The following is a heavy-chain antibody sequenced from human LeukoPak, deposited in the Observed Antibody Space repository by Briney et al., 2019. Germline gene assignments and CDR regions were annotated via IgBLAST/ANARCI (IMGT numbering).Heavy chain of an antibody. Sequence: SVNVSFKSSVCTFSSYAISGVRQPPGQGLEWMGSIIPILGIAHYAQKLQGRVTIPADKSTSTAYMQLSSLRSEDTAVYYCASVRTSDAGFGELSSWFDPWGQGTMVTVSS. V-gene: IGHV1-69*04. CDR3: ASVRTSDAGFGELSSWFDP. CDR2: IIPILGIA. CDR1: VCTFSSYA. D-gene: IGHD3-10*01. J-gene: IGHJ5*02.